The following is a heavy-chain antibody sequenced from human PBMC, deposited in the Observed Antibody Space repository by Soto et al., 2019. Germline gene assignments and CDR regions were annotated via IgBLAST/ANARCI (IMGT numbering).Heavy chain of an antibody. CDR3: AREGQQWLVDDSGR. CDR2: IYYSGST. D-gene: IGHD6-19*01. CDR1: GGSISSGDYY. J-gene: IGHJ4*02. V-gene: IGHV4-30-4*01. Sequence: PSETLSLTCTVSGGSISSGDYYWSWIRQPPGKGLEWIGYIYYSGSTYYNPSLKSRVTISVDTSKNQFSLKLSSVTAADTAVYYCAREGQQWLVDDSGRWGQGTLVTVSS.